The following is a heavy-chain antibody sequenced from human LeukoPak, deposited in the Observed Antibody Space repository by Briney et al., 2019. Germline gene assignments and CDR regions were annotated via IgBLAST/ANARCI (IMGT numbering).Heavy chain of an antibody. D-gene: IGHD1-26*01. CDR3: ARDSGSFKMFYYYGMDV. Sequence: SQTLSLTCAISGDGVSSNSAAWNWIRQSPSRGLEWLGRTYYRSKWYNDYALSVKSRVTINPDTSKNQFSLQLNSVTPEDTAVYYCARDSGSFKMFYYYGMDVWGQGTTVTVSS. V-gene: IGHV6-1*01. J-gene: IGHJ6*02. CDR1: GDGVSSNSAA. CDR2: TYYRSKWYN.